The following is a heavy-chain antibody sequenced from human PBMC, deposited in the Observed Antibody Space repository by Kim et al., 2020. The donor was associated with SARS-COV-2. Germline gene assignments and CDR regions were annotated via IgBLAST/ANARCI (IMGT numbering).Heavy chain of an antibody. CDR1: GGSISSSSYY. CDR3: ARENIVVVVAASGKDGMDV. D-gene: IGHD2-15*01. V-gene: IGHV4-39*01. Sequence: SETLSLTCTVSGGSISSSSYYWGWIRQPPGKGLEWIGSIYYSGSTYYNPSLKSRVTISVDTSKNQFSLKLSSVTAADTAVYYCARENIVVVVAASGKDGMDVWGQGTTVTVSS. J-gene: IGHJ6*02. CDR2: IYYSGST.